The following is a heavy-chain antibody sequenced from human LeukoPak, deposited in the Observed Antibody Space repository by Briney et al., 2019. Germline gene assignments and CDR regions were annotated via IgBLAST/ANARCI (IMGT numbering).Heavy chain of an antibody. D-gene: IGHD1-26*01. Sequence: GGSLRLSCAASGFTFSPYWMHWVRQAPGKGLVWVSHINSGGSSTIYADSVKGRFTISRDSAKNTLFLQMHSLRADDTAVYYCARSFGGTYYFDYWGQGTLVTVSS. CDR3: ARSFGGTYYFDY. CDR1: GFTFSPYW. J-gene: IGHJ4*02. V-gene: IGHV3-74*01. CDR2: INSGGSST.